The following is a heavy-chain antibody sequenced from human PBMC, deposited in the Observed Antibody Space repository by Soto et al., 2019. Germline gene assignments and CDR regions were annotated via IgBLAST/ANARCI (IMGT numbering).Heavy chain of an antibody. V-gene: IGHV5-51*03. D-gene: IGHD3-10*01. J-gene: IGHJ6*02. CDR3: ARAMVRGKNYYGMDV. Sequence: EVQLVQSGAEVKKPGESLKISCKGSGYSFTSYWIGWVRQMPGKGLECMGIIYPGDSDTRYSPSFQGQVTISADKSLSTAYLQWSSLNASDPAMYYCARAMVRGKNYYGMDVWGQGTTVTVSS. CDR2: IYPGDSDT. CDR1: GYSFTSYW.